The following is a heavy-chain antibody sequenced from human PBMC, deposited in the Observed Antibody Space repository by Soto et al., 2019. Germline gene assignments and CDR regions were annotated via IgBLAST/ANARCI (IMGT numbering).Heavy chain of an antibody. Sequence: QVQLQDSGPGLVKPSETLSLTCTVSGGSISSYYWSWIRQPPGKGLEWIGYIYYSGSTNYNPSLKSRVTISVDTSKNQFSLKLRSVTAADTAVYYCAREVGSSSWTGTHYYYGMDVWGQGTTVTVSS. CDR1: GGSISSYY. V-gene: IGHV4-59*01. CDR2: IYYSGST. D-gene: IGHD6-13*01. CDR3: AREVGSSSWTGTHYYYGMDV. J-gene: IGHJ6*02.